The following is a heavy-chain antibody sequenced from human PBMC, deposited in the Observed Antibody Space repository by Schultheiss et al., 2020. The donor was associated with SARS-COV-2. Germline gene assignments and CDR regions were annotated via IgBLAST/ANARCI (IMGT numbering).Heavy chain of an antibody. D-gene: IGHD1-1*01. CDR2: IYYSGST. Sequence: SETLSLTCAVYGGSFSGYYWSWIRQPPGKGLEWIGYIYYSGSTNYNPSLKSRVTMSVDTSKNQFSLKLSSVTAVDTAVYYCARVSGLERRYFDYWGQGTLVTVSS. V-gene: IGHV4-59*12. CDR3: ARVSGLERRYFDY. CDR1: GGSFSGYY. J-gene: IGHJ4*02.